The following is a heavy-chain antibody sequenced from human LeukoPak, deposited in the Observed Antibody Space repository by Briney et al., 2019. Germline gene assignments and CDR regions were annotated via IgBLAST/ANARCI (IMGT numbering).Heavy chain of an antibody. CDR2: ISSSSSYI. V-gene: IGHV3-21*01. J-gene: IGHJ1*01. Sequence: PGGSLRLSCAASGFTFSSYSMNWVRQAPGKGLEWVSSISSSSSYIYYADSVKGRFTISRDNAKNSLYLQMNSLRDEDTAVYYCARSGDYYDTLTGLQHWGQGTLVTVSS. D-gene: IGHD3-9*01. CDR3: ARSGDYYDTLTGLQH. CDR1: GFTFSSYS.